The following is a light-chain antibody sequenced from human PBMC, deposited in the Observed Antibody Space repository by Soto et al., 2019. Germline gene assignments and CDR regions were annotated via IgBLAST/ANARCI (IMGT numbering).Light chain of an antibody. CDR1: SSDVGGYNS. J-gene: IGLJ2*01. Sequence: QSALTQPRSMSGSPGQSVTISCTGTSSDVGGYNSVSWYQQRPGTAPKLLIYDVTKRPSGVPDRFSGSKSGNTASLTISGLQAEDEADYYCCSYAGYYTIFGGGPKLTVL. CDR3: CSYAGYYTI. CDR2: DVT. V-gene: IGLV2-11*01.